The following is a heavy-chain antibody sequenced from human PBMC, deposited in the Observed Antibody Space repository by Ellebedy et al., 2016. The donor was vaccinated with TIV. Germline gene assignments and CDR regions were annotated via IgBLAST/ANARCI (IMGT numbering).Heavy chain of an antibody. CDR3: ARDEGGSGSLSY. CDR1: GGSISSGAFY. CDR2: IYYSGST. J-gene: IGHJ4*02. Sequence: MPSETLSLTCTVSGGSISSGAFYWTWIRLQPGKGLEWIGNIYYSGSTHYRSSLNPRVTISLDTSNNQFSLRLNSVTAADTAVYYCARDEGGSGSLSYWGQGSLVTVSS. D-gene: IGHD3-10*01. V-gene: IGHV4-31*03.